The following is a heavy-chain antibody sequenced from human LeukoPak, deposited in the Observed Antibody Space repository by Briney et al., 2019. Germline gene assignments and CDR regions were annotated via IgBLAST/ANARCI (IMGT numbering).Heavy chain of an antibody. CDR1: GFTSSSYA. V-gene: IGHV3-23*01. J-gene: IGHJ5*02. Sequence: GGSLRLSCAVSGFTSSSYALSWVRQAPGKGLEWASGISGSGGSTYYADSVKGRFTISRDNSKNTLYLQMNSLRGEDTAVYYCAKGDGYNYDNWFDPWGQGTLVTVSS. CDR2: ISGSGGST. D-gene: IGHD5-24*01. CDR3: AKGDGYNYDNWFDP.